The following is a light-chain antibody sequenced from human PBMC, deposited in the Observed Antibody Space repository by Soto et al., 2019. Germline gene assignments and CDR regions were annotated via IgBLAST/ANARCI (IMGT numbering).Light chain of an antibody. CDR2: LNSDGSH. CDR1: SGHSSYA. V-gene: IGLV4-69*01. Sequence: QLVLTQSPSASASLGASVKLTCTLSSGHSSYAIAWHQQQPEKGPRYLMRLNSDGSHSKGDGIPDRFSGSSSGAERFLTISSHRSEDEADYYCQTWGTGSAVFGGGTQLTVL. J-gene: IGLJ7*01. CDR3: QTWGTGSAV.